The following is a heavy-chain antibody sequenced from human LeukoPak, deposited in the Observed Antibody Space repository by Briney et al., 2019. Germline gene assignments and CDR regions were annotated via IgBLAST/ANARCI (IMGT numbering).Heavy chain of an antibody. V-gene: IGHV3-74*01. J-gene: IGHJ4*02. D-gene: IGHD4-23*01. Sequence: GGSLRLSCAAYGVTFSGYCMNWVRQAPGKGLVWVSRIASGGSSTTYADSVKGRFSISRDNAKNTLYLQMNSLRVEDTAVYYCARGRPHGNDYWGQGTLVTVSS. CDR1: GVTFSGYC. CDR2: IASGGSST. CDR3: ARGRPHGNDY.